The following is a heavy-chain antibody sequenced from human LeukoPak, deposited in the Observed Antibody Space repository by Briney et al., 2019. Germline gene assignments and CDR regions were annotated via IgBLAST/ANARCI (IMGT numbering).Heavy chain of an antibody. V-gene: IGHV3-23*01. CDR3: AKDREVLRFLEWLYAFDP. Sequence: GGSLRLSCAASGFTFSSYAMSWVRQAPGKGLEWVSAIIGSGGSTYYADSVKGRFTISRDNSKNTLYLQMNSLRAEDTAVYYCAKDREVLRFLEWLYAFDPWGQGTLVTVSS. CDR1: GFTFSSYA. D-gene: IGHD3-3*01. CDR2: IIGSGGST. J-gene: IGHJ5*02.